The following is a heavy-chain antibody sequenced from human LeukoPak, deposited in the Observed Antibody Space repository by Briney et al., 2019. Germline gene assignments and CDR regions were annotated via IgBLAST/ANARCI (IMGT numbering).Heavy chain of an antibody. V-gene: IGHV3-13*01. CDR2: VGSAGDT. D-gene: IGHD6-19*01. CDR1: GFTLSNYD. J-gene: IGHJ6*02. Sequence: QSGGSLRLSCAASGFTLSNYDMHWVRHPAGKGLEWVSTVGSAGDTYYTDSVKGRFTSCREKCKKAFFLQMNSLRAGDTAVYYCARENVLAVAGKNYYYGMDVWGQGTTVTVSS. CDR3: ARENVLAVAGKNYYYGMDV.